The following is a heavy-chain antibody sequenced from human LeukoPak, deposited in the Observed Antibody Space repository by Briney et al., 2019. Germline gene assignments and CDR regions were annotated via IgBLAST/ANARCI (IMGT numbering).Heavy chain of an antibody. CDR1: GGSVSSGSYY. V-gene: IGHV4-61*01. CDR2: IYHSGST. Sequence: SETLSLTCTVSGGSVSSGSYYWSWIRQPPGKGLEWIGEIYHSGSTNYNPSLKSRVTISVDKSKNQFSLKLSSVTAADTAVYYCARGHGGNYGDFDYWGQGTLVTVSS. CDR3: ARGHGGNYGDFDY. D-gene: IGHD4-23*01. J-gene: IGHJ4*02.